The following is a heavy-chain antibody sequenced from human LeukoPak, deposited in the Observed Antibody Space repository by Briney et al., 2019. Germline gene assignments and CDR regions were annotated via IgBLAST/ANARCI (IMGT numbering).Heavy chain of an antibody. D-gene: IGHD5-24*01. CDR3: ARDPRDDHNSLVS. CDR2: IKEDGSAR. V-gene: IGHV3-7*03. CDR1: GFSFSNYW. Sequence: GGSLRLSCAASGFSFSNYWMSWVRQSPEKGLEWVANIKEDGSARYYVDSVKGRFTISRDNARNSLFLQMGSLRADDTAMYYCARDPRDDHNSLVSWGQGTQVTVSS. J-gene: IGHJ5*02.